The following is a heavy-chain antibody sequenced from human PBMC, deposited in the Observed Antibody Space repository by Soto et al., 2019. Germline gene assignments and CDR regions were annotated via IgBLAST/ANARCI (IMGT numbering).Heavy chain of an antibody. J-gene: IGHJ4*02. V-gene: IGHV3-30*18. Sequence: QVQLVESGGGVVQPGRSLRLSCAASGFTFSSYGMHWVRQAPGKGLEWVAVISYDGSNKYYADSVKGRFTVSRDKSKNTLYLQVNSLRAEDTAVYYCAKDKVPVVVTAPFDDWGQGTLVTVSS. D-gene: IGHD2-21*02. CDR2: ISYDGSNK. CDR1: GFTFSSYG. CDR3: AKDKVPVVVTAPFDD.